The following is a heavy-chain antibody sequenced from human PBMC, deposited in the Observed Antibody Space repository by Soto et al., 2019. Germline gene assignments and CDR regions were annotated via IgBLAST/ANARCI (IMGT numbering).Heavy chain of an antibody. Sequence: SVKVSCKASGGTFSSYTISWVRQAPGQGLEWMGRIIPILGIANYAQKFQGRVTITADRSTSTAYMELSSLRSEDTAVYYCARAVTTYYYYYYYMDVWGKGTTVTVSS. CDR3: ARAVTTYYYYYYYMDV. V-gene: IGHV1-69*02. D-gene: IGHD4-17*01. CDR1: GGTFSSYT. CDR2: IIPILGIA. J-gene: IGHJ6*03.